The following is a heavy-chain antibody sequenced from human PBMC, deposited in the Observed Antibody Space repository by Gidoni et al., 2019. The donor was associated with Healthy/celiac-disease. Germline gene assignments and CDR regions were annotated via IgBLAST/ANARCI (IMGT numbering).Heavy chain of an antibody. J-gene: IGHJ5*02. CDR1: GGSISSGDYY. Sequence: QVQLQESGPGLVKPSQTLSLTCTVSGGSISSGDYYWSWFRQPPGKGLEWIGYIYYSGSTYYNPSLKSRVTISVDTSKNQFSLKLSSVTAADTAVYYCARDLLSGEDDYRADWFDPWGQGTLVTVSS. V-gene: IGHV4-30-4*01. CDR3: ARDLLSGEDDYRADWFDP. CDR2: IYYSGST. D-gene: IGHD5-12*01.